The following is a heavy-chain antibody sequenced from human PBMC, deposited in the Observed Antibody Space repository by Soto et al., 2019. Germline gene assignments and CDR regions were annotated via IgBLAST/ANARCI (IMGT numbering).Heavy chain of an antibody. CDR2: IYYSGST. CDR3: ARVNVVVPAAFFWFDP. Sequence: SEPLSLTCTVSGGSISSYYLSWIRQPPGKGLEWIGYIYYSGSTNYNPSLKSRVTISVDTSKNQFSLKLSSVTAADTAVYYCARVNVVVPAAFFWFDPWGQGTLVTVSS. J-gene: IGHJ5*02. D-gene: IGHD2-2*01. CDR1: GGSISSYY. V-gene: IGHV4-59*01.